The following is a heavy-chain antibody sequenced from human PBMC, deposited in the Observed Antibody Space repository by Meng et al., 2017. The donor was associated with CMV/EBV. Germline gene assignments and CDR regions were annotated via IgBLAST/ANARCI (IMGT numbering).Heavy chain of an antibody. V-gene: IGHV3-21*01. Sequence: GESLKISCAASGFTFSSYSMNWVRQAPGKGLEWVSSISSSSSYIYYADSVKGRFTISRDNAKNSLYLQMNSLRVEDTAVYYCASCIAAAVFDVTGPPDYWGQGTLVTVSS. CDR1: GFTFSSYS. CDR2: ISSSSSYI. J-gene: IGHJ4*02. D-gene: IGHD6-13*01. CDR3: ASCIAAAVFDVTGPPDY.